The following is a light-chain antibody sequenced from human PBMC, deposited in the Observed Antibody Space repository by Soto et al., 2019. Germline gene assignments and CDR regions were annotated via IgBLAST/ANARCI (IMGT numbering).Light chain of an antibody. CDR3: HQYVTSPWA. CDR1: QSVSSSF. CDR2: GAS. J-gene: IGKJ1*01. V-gene: IGKV3-20*01. Sequence: DIVLTQSPGTLSLSPGERATLSCRASQSVSSSFLAWYQQKPGQAPRLLIYGASNRATDIPDRFSGSGSGTDFTLTISRLEPEDFAVYYCHQYVTSPWAFGQGTKVAIE.